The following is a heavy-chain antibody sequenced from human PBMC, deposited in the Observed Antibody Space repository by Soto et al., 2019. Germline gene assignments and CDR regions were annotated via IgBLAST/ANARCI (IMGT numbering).Heavy chain of an antibody. CDR2: IYYSGST. CDR1: GGSISSSSYY. D-gene: IGHD6-6*01. V-gene: IGHV4-39*01. CDR3: ARLWIAARPYYYYYYGMDV. Sequence: NPSETLSLTCTVSGGSISSSSYYWGWIRQPPGKGLEWIGSIYYSGSTYYNPSLKSRVTISVDTSKNQFSLKLSSVTAADTAVYYCARLWIAARPYYYYYYGMDVWGQGTTVTVSS. J-gene: IGHJ6*02.